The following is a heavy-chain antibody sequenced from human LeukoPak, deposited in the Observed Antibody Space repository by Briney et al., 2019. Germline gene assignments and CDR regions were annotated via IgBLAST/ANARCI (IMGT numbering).Heavy chain of an antibody. CDR1: GFTFSDYW. J-gene: IGHJ3*02. D-gene: IGHD2-2*01. CDR2: ISGSGGST. Sequence: GGSLRLSCAASGFTFSDYWMSWVRQAPGKGLEWVSAISGSGGSTYYADSVKGRFTISRDNSKNTLYLQMNSLRAEDTAVYYCAKDQDIVVVPGLDAFDIWGQGTMVTVSS. V-gene: IGHV3-23*01. CDR3: AKDQDIVVVPGLDAFDI.